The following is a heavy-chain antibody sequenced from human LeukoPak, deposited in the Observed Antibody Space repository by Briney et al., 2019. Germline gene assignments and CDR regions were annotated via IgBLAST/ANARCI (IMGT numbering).Heavy chain of an antibody. CDR2: IDRPAKSYAT. CDR3: TRDRGTYNWLDP. CDR1: GFTLSDSA. V-gene: IGHV3-73*01. Sequence: GGSLRLSCAASGFTLSDSAIHWVRQASGKGLEGVGLIDRPAKSYATAYGASVGGRFTISRDDSKNTAYLQMDSLKTEDTALYYCTRDRGTYNWLDPWGQGTLVTVSS. J-gene: IGHJ5*02. D-gene: IGHD1-26*01.